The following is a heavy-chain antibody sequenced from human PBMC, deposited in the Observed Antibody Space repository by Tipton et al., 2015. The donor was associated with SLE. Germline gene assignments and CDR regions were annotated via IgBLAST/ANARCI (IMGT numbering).Heavy chain of an antibody. CDR3: AREGYDRTGYYLAVFDY. CDR1: GFTFSSYW. CDR2: ISSSGTI. Sequence: SLRLSCTASGFTFSSYWMHWVRQAPGKGLEWVSSISSSGTISYADSVRGRFTISRDNAKNSLYLQMNSLRAEDTAVYYCAREGYDRTGYYLAVFDYWGQGALVTVSS. D-gene: IGHD3-22*01. V-gene: IGHV3-69-1*02. J-gene: IGHJ4*02.